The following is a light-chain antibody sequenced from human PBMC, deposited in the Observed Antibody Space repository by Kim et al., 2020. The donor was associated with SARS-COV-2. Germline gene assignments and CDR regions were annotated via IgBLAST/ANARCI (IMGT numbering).Light chain of an antibody. Sequence: SITLPWTETSTDVGSCNLSSSYQHPPAKAPKLVFFEVRKRPSGVSTRFSGSKSANTASLTISGLHAEDEANYYCCSYAGPFSVIFGGGTKLTVL. CDR1: STDVGSCNL. J-gene: IGLJ2*01. CDR2: EVR. CDR3: CSYAGPFSVI. V-gene: IGLV2-23*02.